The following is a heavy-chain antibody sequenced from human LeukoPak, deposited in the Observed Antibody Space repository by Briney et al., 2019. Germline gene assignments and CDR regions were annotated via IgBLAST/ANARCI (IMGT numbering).Heavy chain of an antibody. CDR1: GGSISSGGYS. Sequence: PSETPSLTCAVSGGSISSGGYSWSWIRQPPGKGLEWIGYIYHSGSTYYNPSLKSRVTISVDRSKNQFSLKLSSVTAADTAVYYCARAWYDSSGYYFDYWGQGTLVTVSS. J-gene: IGHJ4*02. D-gene: IGHD3-22*01. CDR2: IYHSGST. V-gene: IGHV4-30-2*01. CDR3: ARAWYDSSGYYFDY.